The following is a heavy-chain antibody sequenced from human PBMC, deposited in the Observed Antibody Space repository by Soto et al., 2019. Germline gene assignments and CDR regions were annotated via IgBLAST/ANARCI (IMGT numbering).Heavy chain of an antibody. D-gene: IGHD3-3*01. J-gene: IGHJ6*03. CDR1: GFDFSSYS. V-gene: IGHV3-21*02. CDR2: INEDSSYI. CDR3: VRDFGWYFRSGYMDV. Sequence: EVQLVESGGGLVKPGGSLRLSCAASGFDFSSYSMNWVRQAPGKGLEWVSSINEDSSYIYYALTLRGGFTNSRDNAKGSLYPQMISLRAEDTAVYYCVRDFGWYFRSGYMDVWGDGATVTVSS.